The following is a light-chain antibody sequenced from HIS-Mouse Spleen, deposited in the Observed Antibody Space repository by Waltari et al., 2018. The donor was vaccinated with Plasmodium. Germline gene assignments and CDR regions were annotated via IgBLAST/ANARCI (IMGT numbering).Light chain of an antibody. J-gene: IGKJ3*01. CDR1: QSVSSN. V-gene: IGKV3-15*01. Sequence: EIVMTQSPATLSVSPGARATLSCRASQSVSSNLAWNQQKPGQAPRLRIYGASTRATGIPARFSGSGSGTEFTLTISSLQSEDFAVYYCQQYNNWSVTFGPGTKVDIK. CDR2: GAS. CDR3: QQYNNWSVT.